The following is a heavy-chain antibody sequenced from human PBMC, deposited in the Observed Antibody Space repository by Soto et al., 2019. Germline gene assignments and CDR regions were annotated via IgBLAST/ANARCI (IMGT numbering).Heavy chain of an antibody. Sequence: ASVKVSCKASGYTFTSYGISWVRQAPGQGLEWMGWISAYNGNTNYAQKLQGRVTMTTDTSTSTAYMELRSLRSDDTAVYYCARAQYCSGGSCRFIPRVQGKFYYYGMDVWGQGTTVPVSS. J-gene: IGHJ6*02. CDR2: ISAYNGNT. V-gene: IGHV1-18*04. CDR1: GYTFTSYG. D-gene: IGHD2-15*01. CDR3: ARAQYCSGGSCRFIPRVQGKFYYYGMDV.